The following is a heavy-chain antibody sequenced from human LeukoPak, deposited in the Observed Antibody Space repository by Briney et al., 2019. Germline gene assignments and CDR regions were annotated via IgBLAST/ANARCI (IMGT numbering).Heavy chain of an antibody. CDR2: INPNSGGT. CDR3: ARAYYGSGSYSKWFDP. CDR1: GYTFTGYY. V-gene: IGHV1-2*02. D-gene: IGHD3-10*01. Sequence: ASVKVSCKASGYTFTGYYMHWVRQAPGQGLEWMGWINPNSGGTNYAQKFQGRVTITADKSTSTAYMELSSLRSEDTAVYYCARAYYGSGSYSKWFDPWGQGTLVTVSS. J-gene: IGHJ5*02.